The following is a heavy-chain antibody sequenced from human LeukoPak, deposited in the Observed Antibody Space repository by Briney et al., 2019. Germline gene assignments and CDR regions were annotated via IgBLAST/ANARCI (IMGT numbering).Heavy chain of an antibody. D-gene: IGHD3-10*01. J-gene: IGHJ3*02. CDR1: GFPFSSYS. Sequence: GGSLRLSCEASGFPFSSYSMNWVRQAPGKGRDWVSSISSSSSYIYYADSVKGRFTISRDNAKNSLYLQMNSLRAEDTAVYYCARDLLYYYGSGRSIWGQGTMVTVSS. CDR2: ISSSSSYI. V-gene: IGHV3-21*01. CDR3: ARDLLYYYGSGRSI.